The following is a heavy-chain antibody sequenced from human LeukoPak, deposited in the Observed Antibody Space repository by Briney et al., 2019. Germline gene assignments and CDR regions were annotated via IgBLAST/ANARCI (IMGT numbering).Heavy chain of an antibody. CDR2: ISAYNGNT. J-gene: IGHJ6*03. Sequence: ASVKVSCKASGYTFTSYGISWVRQAPGQGLEWMGWISAYNGNTNYAQKLQGRVTMTTDTSTSTAYMELSSLRSEDTAVYYCAREREEDYDILTGYRYYMDVWGKGTTVTVSS. V-gene: IGHV1-18*01. D-gene: IGHD3-9*01. CDR1: GYTFTSYG. CDR3: AREREEDYDILTGYRYYMDV.